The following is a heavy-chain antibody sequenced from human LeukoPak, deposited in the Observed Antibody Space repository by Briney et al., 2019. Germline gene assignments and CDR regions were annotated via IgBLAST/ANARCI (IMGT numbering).Heavy chain of an antibody. D-gene: IGHD6-19*01. J-gene: IGHJ4*02. Sequence: GGSLRLSCAASGLTFSSYAMSWVRQAPAKGLEWVSAITDSGGSTYYVDPVKGRFTISRDNSKNTLYLQINSLRAEDTAVYYFAKEKSVAGTEFDYWGQGTVVTVSS. CDR1: GLTFSSYA. CDR3: AKEKSVAGTEFDY. V-gene: IGHV3-23*01. CDR2: ITDSGGST.